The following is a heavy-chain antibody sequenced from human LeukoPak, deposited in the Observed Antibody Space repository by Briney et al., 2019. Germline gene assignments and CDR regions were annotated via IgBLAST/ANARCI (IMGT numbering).Heavy chain of an antibody. CDR2: IKEDGSEI. V-gene: IGHV3-7*01. CDR3: AKTWIVRDRNWNYDY. D-gene: IGHD1-20*01. CDR1: GFTFSSHW. J-gene: IGHJ4*02. Sequence: GGSLRLSCAASGFTFSSHWMSWVRQAPGKGLEWVANIKEDGSEIFSVDSVKGRFTISRDNAKNSLYLQMTSLRAEDTAVYYCAKTWIVRDRNWNYDYWGQGTLVTVSS.